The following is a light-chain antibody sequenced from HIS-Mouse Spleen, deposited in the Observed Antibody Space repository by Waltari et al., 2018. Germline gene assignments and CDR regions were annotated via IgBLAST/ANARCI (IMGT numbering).Light chain of an antibody. CDR1: SSAFGGYNY. CDR2: DVS. V-gene: IGLV2-11*01. CDR3: CSYAGSYPVV. J-gene: IGLJ2*01. Sequence: SVTISCTGPSSAFGGYNYVSWYQQHPGKAPKLMIYDVSKRPSGVPDRFSGSKSGNTASLTISGLQAEDEADYYCCSYAGSYPVVFGGGTKLTVL.